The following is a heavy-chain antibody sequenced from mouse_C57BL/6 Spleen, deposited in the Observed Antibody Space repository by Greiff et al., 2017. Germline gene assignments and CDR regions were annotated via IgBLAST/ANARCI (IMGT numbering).Heavy chain of an antibody. CDR1: GYTFTSYW. V-gene: IGHV1-72*01. CDR2: LDPNSGGT. CDR3: ARQVGYYPSWYFDV. J-gene: IGHJ1*03. Sequence: VQLQQPGAELVKPGASVKLSCKASGYTFTSYWMHWVKQRPGRGLEWIGRLDPNSGGTKYNEKFKSKATMTVDKPSSTAYMQLSSLTSEDSAVYYWARQVGYYPSWYFDVWGTGTTVTVSS. D-gene: IGHD2-3*01.